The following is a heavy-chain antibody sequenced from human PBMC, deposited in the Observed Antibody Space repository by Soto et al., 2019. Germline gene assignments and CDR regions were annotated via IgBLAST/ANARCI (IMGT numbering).Heavy chain of an antibody. CDR2: IIPLFRTP. J-gene: IGHJ6*02. CDR1: GGTFSSYA. V-gene: IGHV1-69*12. Sequence: QVQLVQSGAEVKEPGSSVKVSCQASGGTFSSYALSWVRQAPGQGLEWMGGIIPLFRTPDYAQKFQGRVTRTADESTSTAYMELSSLRSEDTAIYYCARDNGRPQLGGNYYYITDVWGQGTTITVSS. CDR3: ARDNGRPQLGGNYYYITDV. D-gene: IGHD3-3*02.